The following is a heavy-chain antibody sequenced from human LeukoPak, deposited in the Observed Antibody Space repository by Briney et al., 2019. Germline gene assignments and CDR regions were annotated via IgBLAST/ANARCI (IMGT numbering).Heavy chain of an antibody. CDR3: AKDRPPWNGVDIVATIPYYFDY. Sequence: PGGSLRLSCAASGFTFISYAMSRVRQAPGKGLEWVSATSGSGGSTYYADSVKGRFTISRDNSKNTLYLQMNSLRAEDTAVYYCAKDRPPWNGVDIVATIPYYFDYWGQGTLVTVSS. J-gene: IGHJ4*02. CDR2: TSGSGGST. CDR1: GFTFISYA. V-gene: IGHV3-23*01. D-gene: IGHD5-12*01.